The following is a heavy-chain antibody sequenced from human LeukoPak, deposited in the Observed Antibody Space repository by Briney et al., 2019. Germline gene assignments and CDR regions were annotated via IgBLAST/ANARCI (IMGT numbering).Heavy chain of an antibody. Sequence: PGGSLRLSCAASGFTFSSYWMSWVRQAPGKGLEWVANIKQDGSEKYYVDSVKGRFTISRDNAKNSLYLQMNSLRAEDTAVYYCARDIASYWGGWGRYFDWLSKSGDYWGQGTLVTVSS. V-gene: IGHV3-7*01. CDR3: ARDIASYWGGWGRYFDWLSKSGDY. J-gene: IGHJ4*02. CDR2: IKQDGSEK. D-gene: IGHD3-9*01. CDR1: GFTFSSYW.